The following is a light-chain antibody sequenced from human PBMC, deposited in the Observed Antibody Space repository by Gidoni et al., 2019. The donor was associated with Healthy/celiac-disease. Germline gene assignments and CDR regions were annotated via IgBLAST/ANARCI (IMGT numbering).Light chain of an antibody. CDR2: AAS. J-gene: IGKJ2*01. CDR3: QQANSFLRIT. V-gene: IGKV1-12*01. CDR1: QGISSW. Sequence: DNQMTQYPSSVSASVGDRVTITCRASQGISSWLAWYHQKPGKAPKLLIYAASSLQSGVPSRFSGSGSGTDFTLTISSLQPEDFATYYCQQANSFLRITFGQXTKLEIK.